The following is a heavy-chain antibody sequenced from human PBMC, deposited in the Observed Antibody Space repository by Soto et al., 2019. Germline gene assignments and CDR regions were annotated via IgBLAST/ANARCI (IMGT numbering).Heavy chain of an antibody. D-gene: IGHD3-10*02. Sequence: PGESLKISCKGSGYSFTSYWIGWVRQMPGKGLEWMGIIYPGDSDTRYSPSFQGQVAISADKSISTAYLQWSSLKASDTAMYYCARLKRPKPPSVRGTRDYYYYGMDVWGQGTTVTVSS. CDR3: ARLKRPKPPSVRGTRDYYYYGMDV. J-gene: IGHJ6*02. CDR2: IYPGDSDT. V-gene: IGHV5-51*01. CDR1: GYSFTSYW.